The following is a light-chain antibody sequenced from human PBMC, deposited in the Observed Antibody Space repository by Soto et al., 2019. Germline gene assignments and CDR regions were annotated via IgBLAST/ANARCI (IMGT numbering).Light chain of an antibody. J-gene: IGKJ2*01. Sequence: EIVLTQSPATLSLSPWERATLSCRASQSVSSYLDWYQQKPGQAPRLLIYDASNSATGIPARFSGSGSGTDFTLTISSLEPEDFAVYYCQQRSNWPPYTFGQGTKLEIK. CDR3: QQRSNWPPYT. CDR1: QSVSSY. CDR2: DAS. V-gene: IGKV3-11*01.